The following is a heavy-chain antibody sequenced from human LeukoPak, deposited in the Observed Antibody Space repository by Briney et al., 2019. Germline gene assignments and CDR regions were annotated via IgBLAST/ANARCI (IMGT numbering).Heavy chain of an antibody. V-gene: IGHV4-39*01. Sequence: SETLSLTCTVSSGSISSSSYYWGWIRQPPGKGLEWIESIYYSGSTYYNPSLKSRVTISVDTSKNQFSLKLSSVTATDTAVYYCARYGLVVPAANAFDIWGQGTMVTVSS. J-gene: IGHJ3*02. CDR3: ARYGLVVPAANAFDI. CDR2: IYYSGST. CDR1: SGSISSSSYY. D-gene: IGHD2-2*01.